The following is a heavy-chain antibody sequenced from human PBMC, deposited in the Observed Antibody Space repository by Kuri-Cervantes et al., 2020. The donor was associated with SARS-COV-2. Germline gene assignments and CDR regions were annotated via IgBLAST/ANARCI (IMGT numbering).Heavy chain of an antibody. V-gene: IGHV1-69*05. J-gene: IGHJ3*02. CDR1: GGTFSSYA. D-gene: IGHD3-22*01. CDR3: ASPYYYDSSGRDAFDI. CDR2: IIPIFGTA. Sequence: SVKVSCKASGGTFSSYAISWVRQAPGQGLEWMGGIIPIFGTANYAQKFQGRVTITTDESTSTAYMELSSLRSEDTAVYYCASPYYYDSSGRDAFDIWGQGIMVTVSS.